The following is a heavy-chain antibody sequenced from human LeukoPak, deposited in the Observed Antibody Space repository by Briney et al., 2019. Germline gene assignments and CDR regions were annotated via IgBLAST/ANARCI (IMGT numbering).Heavy chain of an antibody. D-gene: IGHD3/OR15-3a*01. J-gene: IGHJ3*02. CDR1: GFTFSSYG. CDR3: VRGSFGPDI. V-gene: IGHV3-33*01. Sequence: GRSLRLSCAASGFTFSSYGMHWVRQAPGKGLEWVAVIWYDGSNKYYADSVKGRFTISRDNAKNTLYLQMNSLRDEDTAVYYCVRGSFGPDIWGQGTMVAVSS. CDR2: IWYDGSNK.